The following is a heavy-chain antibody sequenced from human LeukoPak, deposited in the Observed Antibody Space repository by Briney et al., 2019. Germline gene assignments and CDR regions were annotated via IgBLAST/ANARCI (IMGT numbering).Heavy chain of an antibody. D-gene: IGHD5-24*01. Sequence: GGSLRLSCAASGFTFSDYYMTWIRQAPGKGLEWLSCISNTGSTVFYANSVMGRFTVSRDNAKRSLYLQMNSLRAEDTAIYYCTRVGYIDEGIDYWGQGTLVTVSS. V-gene: IGHV3-11*04. CDR1: GFTFSDYY. CDR3: TRVGYIDEGIDY. J-gene: IGHJ4*02. CDR2: ISNTGSTV.